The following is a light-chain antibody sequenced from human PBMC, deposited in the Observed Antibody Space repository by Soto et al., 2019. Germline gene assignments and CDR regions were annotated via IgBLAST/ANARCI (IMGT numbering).Light chain of an antibody. V-gene: IGKV3-15*01. CDR1: QGVTTT. CDR3: QQYNNWPFS. Sequence: EIVMTQSPGTLSVSPGERATLSCRAGQGVTTTFAWYQQKSGQSPRLLIYDVSIRATGVPARFSATGSETDFTLTISGLQSEDSAVYFCQQYNNWPFSFGQGTRLEIK. CDR2: DVS. J-gene: IGKJ5*01.